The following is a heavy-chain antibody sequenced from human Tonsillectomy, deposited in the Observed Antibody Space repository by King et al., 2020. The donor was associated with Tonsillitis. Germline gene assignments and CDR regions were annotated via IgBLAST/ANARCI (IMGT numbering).Heavy chain of an antibody. CDR2: IYYSGNT. D-gene: IGHD2/OR15-2a*01. CDR3: ARTINSSPSVYYYYYMDV. CDR1: GGSISSGNYY. V-gene: IGHV4-31*03. J-gene: IGHJ6*03. Sequence: VQLPESGPGLVKPSQTLSLTCTVSGGSISSGNYYWSWIRQHPGKGLEWIGYIYYSGNTFYNPSLKSRATISVDTSENHFSLKLSSVTAADTAVYYCARTINSSPSVYYYYYMDVWGKGTTVTVSS.